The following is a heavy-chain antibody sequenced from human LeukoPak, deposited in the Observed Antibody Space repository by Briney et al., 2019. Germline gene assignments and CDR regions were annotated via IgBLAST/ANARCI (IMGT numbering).Heavy chain of an antibody. CDR3: ARERDEGFDY. CDR1: GFTFSNYA. D-gene: IGHD5-24*01. J-gene: IGHJ4*02. V-gene: IGHV3-21*01. Sequence: PGGSLRLSCAASGFTFSNYAMHWVRQAPGKGLEWVSSFGTRSSSIYYADSVKGRFTISRDNARNSLYLQMNSLKAEDTAVYYCARERDEGFDYWGQGTLVTVSS. CDR2: FGTRSSSI.